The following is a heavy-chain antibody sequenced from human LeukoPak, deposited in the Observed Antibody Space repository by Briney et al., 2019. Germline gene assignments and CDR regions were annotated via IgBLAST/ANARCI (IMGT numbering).Heavy chain of an antibody. Sequence: RSSETLSLTCTVSGGSISSYYWSWIRQPPGKGLEWIGYIYYSGRTNYNPSLKSRVTISVDTSKNQFSLKLSSVTAADTAMYYCARDQDYYGSGTPSYQFDYWGQGTLVTVSS. J-gene: IGHJ4*02. CDR2: IYYSGRT. CDR1: GGSISSYY. D-gene: IGHD3-10*01. V-gene: IGHV4-59*01. CDR3: ARDQDYYGSGTPSYQFDY.